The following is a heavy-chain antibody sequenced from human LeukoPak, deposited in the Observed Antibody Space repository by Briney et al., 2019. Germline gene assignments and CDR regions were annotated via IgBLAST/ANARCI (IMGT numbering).Heavy chain of an antibody. V-gene: IGHV3-33*06. CDR2: IWSNGINR. J-gene: IGHJ3*02. CDR3: AKGRGPFDAFDI. Sequence: GGSLRLSCAASGFTFSNYGMHWVRQAPGKGLEWVAVIWSNGINRYYADSVKGRFTFSRDNSKNTLSLQMNSLRAEDTAVYYCAKGRGPFDAFDIWGQGTMVTVSS. CDR1: GFTFSNYG.